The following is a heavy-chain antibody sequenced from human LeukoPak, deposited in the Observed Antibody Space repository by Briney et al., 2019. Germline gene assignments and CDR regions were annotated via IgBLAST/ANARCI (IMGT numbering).Heavy chain of an antibody. CDR2: IDPDSGGT. CDR3: APAPGSHTTSRFDF. V-gene: IGHV1-2*02. J-gene: IGHJ4*02. Sequence: ASVRVSCKTSGYTFTGYYLHWVRQAPGQRPEWMGRIDPDSGGTHYGQKFQGRVTVTRDTSITTVYMELSGLTSDDTAVYYCAPAPGSHTTSRFDFWGQGTLVTVSS. CDR1: GYTFTGYY. D-gene: IGHD1-14*01.